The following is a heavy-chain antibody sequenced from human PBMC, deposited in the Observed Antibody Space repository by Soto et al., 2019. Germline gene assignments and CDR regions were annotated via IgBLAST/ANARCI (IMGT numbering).Heavy chain of an antibody. CDR3: AKPSYDNSGYPSYYFDY. V-gene: IGHV3-30*18. CDR2: ISYDGSNK. CDR1: GFTFSSYA. D-gene: IGHD3-22*01. Sequence: QVQLVESGGNVVQPGRSLRLSCAASGFTFSSYAMVRQAPGKGLEWVALISYDGSNKYYADSVKGRFTISRDNSKNTLYLQMNSLRAEDTAVYYCAKPSYDNSGYPSYYFDYWGQGTLVTVSS. J-gene: IGHJ4*02.